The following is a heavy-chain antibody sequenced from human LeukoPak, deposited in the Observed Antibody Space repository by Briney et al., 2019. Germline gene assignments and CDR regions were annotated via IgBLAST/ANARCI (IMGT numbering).Heavy chain of an antibody. J-gene: IGHJ3*02. V-gene: IGHV4-4*07. CDR3: ARGPLGGESFDI. CDR1: GGSLTNHY. CDR2: IYHTGST. D-gene: IGHD3-16*01. Sequence: PSETLSLTCTVSGGSLTNHYWNWIRHPAGTGLEYIGRIYHTGSTDYNPSLKSRVTSSVDTSNNQFSLNLTSVTAADTAVYYCARGPLGGESFDIWGQGTMVTVSS.